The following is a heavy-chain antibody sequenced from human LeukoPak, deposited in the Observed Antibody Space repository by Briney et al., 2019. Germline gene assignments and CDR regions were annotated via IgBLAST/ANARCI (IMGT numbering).Heavy chain of an antibody. Sequence: PGGSLRLSCAASGFTFNNYAMNWVRQAPGKGLEWVSLISGSGGNTIYAASVKGRFTISRDNSKNALYLEMNSLRADDTAVYYCVKHFLPGLYDEGNWFDPWGQGTLVAVSS. D-gene: IGHD2-8*01. V-gene: IGHV3-23*01. CDR2: ISGSGGNT. CDR1: GFTFNNYA. J-gene: IGHJ5*02. CDR3: VKHFLPGLYDEGNWFDP.